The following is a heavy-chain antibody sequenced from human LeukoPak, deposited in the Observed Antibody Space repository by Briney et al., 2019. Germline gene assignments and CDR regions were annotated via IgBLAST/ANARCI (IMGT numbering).Heavy chain of an antibody. CDR1: GFTFSSYA. Sequence: GGSLRLSCAASGFTFSSYAMSWVRQAPGQGLEWVSGIGGSGASTYYADPVKGRFTVARDNSKNTLYLQLNSLKADDTAVYYCARGGYTYGPGTWGQGTLVTVSS. V-gene: IGHV3-23*01. CDR3: ARGGYTYGPGT. D-gene: IGHD5-18*01. J-gene: IGHJ4*02. CDR2: IGGSGAST.